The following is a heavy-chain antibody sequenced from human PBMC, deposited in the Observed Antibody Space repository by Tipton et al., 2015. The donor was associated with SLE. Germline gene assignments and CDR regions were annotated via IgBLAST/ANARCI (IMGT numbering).Heavy chain of an antibody. J-gene: IGHJ5*02. Sequence: TLSLTCTVSGGSISSYYWSWIRQPPGKGLEWIGYIYYSGSTNYNPSLKSRVTISVDTSKNQFSLKLSSVTAADTAVYYCASTSGYSSSWYSPYNWFDPWGQGTLVTVSS. CDR1: GGSISSYY. CDR3: ASTSGYSSSWYSPYNWFDP. D-gene: IGHD6-13*01. CDR2: IYYSGST. V-gene: IGHV4-59*12.